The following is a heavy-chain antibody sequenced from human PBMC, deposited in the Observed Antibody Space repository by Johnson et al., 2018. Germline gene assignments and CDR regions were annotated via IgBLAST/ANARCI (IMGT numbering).Heavy chain of an antibody. V-gene: IGHV3-74*02. CDR1: GFTFSDYW. CDR2: ISGDGSSA. CDR3: TRGRYSVSYYGYFHH. Sequence: VQLVQSGGGLVQPGGSLRLSCAVTGFTFSDYWMHWVRQAPGEGLVWVSRISGDGSSAYYADSVKGRFTISRDNAKNALFLQMNSLTVDDTAGYYCTRGRYSVSYYGYFHHGGQGTLVTVSS. J-gene: IGHJ1*01. D-gene: IGHD1-26*01.